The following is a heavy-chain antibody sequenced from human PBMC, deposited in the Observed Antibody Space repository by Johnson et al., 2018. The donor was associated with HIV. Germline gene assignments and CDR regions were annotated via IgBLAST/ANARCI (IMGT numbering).Heavy chain of an antibody. CDR1: GFAFSNYA. D-gene: IGHD2-21*02. CDR2: ISYDGSNE. J-gene: IGHJ3*02. V-gene: IGHV3-30-3*01. CDR3: AKDQYCGGDCYPDAFDI. Sequence: QVQLVESGGGVVQPGGSLRLSCAASGFAFSNYAMHWVRQAPGKGLEWMAIISYDGSNEYYADSVKGRFTISRDNSKNTLYLQMNSLRAEDTAVYYCAKDQYCGGDCYPDAFDIWGQGTMVTVSS.